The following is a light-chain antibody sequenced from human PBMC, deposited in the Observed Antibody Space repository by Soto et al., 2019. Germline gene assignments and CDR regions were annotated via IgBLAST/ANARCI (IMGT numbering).Light chain of an antibody. CDR1: QDISNY. CDR3: QQYGNVPKT. J-gene: IGKJ1*01. Sequence: DIQMTQSPSSLSASVGERVTITCQASQDISNYLNWYQQKPGKAPKLLIYAASNLGTGVPSRFSGSGSVTDFTFTISSLQPEDIATYYRQQYGNVPKTFGQGTKVEIK. V-gene: IGKV1-33*01. CDR2: AAS.